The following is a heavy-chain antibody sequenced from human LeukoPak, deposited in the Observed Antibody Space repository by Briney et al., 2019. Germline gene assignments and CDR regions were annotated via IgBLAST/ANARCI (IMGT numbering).Heavy chain of an antibody. D-gene: IGHD6-19*01. CDR1: GYTFTVYY. CDR3: ARGYIAVAGIDY. V-gene: IGHV1-2*02. CDR2: INPNSGGT. Sequence: ASVKVSFKASGYTFTVYYMHWVRQAPGQGLEWMGWINPNSGGTNYTQKFQGRVTMTRDTSISTAYMELSRLRSDDTAVYYCARGYIAVAGIDYWGQGTLVTVSS. J-gene: IGHJ4*02.